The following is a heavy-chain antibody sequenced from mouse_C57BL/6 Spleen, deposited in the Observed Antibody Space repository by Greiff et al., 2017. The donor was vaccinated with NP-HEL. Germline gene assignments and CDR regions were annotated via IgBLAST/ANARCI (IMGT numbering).Heavy chain of an antibody. J-gene: IGHJ2*01. CDR3: ARDGGLLFFDY. CDR1: GFTFSGYY. V-gene: IGHV5-16*01. CDR2: INYDGSST. Sequence: EVHLVESEGGLVQPGSSMKLSCTASGFTFSGYYMAWVRQVPEKGLEWVANINYDGSSTYYLDSLKSRFIISRDNAKNILYLQMSSLKSEDTATYYCARDGGLLFFDYWGQGTTLTVSS. D-gene: IGHD2-12*01.